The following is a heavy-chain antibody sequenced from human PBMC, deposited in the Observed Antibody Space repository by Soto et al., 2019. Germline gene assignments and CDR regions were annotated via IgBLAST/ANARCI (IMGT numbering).Heavy chain of an antibody. CDR1: GGTFSTYS. CDR3: TIGSWSGEVFDI. D-gene: IGHD2-21*01. CDR2: IIPMLGIR. V-gene: IGHV1-69*02. Sequence: QVQLVQSGAEVKKPGSSVKVSCKDSGGTFSTYSMFWVRQAPGQGLEWMGRIIPMLGIRNYAQRFQDRVTITADKSTATAYVVLSSLRSEDTALYYCTIGSWSGEVFDIWGQGTMVTVSS. J-gene: IGHJ3*02.